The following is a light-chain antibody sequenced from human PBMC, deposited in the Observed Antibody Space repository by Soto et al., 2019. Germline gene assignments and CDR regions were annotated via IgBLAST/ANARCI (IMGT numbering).Light chain of an antibody. Sequence: QSVLTQPASVSGSPGQSITISCTGTSSDVGGYKYVSWYQQHPGKAPKLMIYDVSNRPSGVSNRFSSSKSGNTASLTISGLQAEDEADYYCSSYTSSSTVVFGGGTKLTVL. V-gene: IGLV2-14*01. CDR2: DVS. CDR1: SSDVGGYKY. CDR3: SSYTSSSTVV. J-gene: IGLJ2*01.